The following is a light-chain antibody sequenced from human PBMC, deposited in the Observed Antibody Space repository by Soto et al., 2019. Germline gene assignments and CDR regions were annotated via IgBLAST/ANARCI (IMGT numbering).Light chain of an antibody. J-gene: IGKJ1*01. Sequence: VVTQSPGTLSLSPGERATLSCRASQSVTSDYLAWYQQKPGQSPRLLMSGASRRATGVPDRFSGSGSVTDLTLTISRLEPEDFAVYDCQHYGHALWAFGQGTKVEIK. CDR2: GAS. CDR1: QSVTSDY. CDR3: QHYGHALWA. V-gene: IGKV3-20*01.